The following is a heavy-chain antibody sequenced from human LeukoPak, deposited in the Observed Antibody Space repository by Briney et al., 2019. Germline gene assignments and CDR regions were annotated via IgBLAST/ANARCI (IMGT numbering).Heavy chain of an antibody. CDR3: AKRGVVIRVMLVGIHKEAYYFDS. D-gene: IGHD3-16*01. V-gene: IGHV3-23*01. Sequence: GGSLRLPCAVSGITLNNYGMRWLRHAPGRGRECVAYISGSGGGTNYADCVKGRFPISRDSPKHTVYPKMNRQSAEHTAVYLCAKRGVVIRVMLVGIHKEAYYFDSWGQEALVTVSS. CDR2: ISGSGGGT. J-gene: IGHJ4*02. CDR1: GITLNNYG.